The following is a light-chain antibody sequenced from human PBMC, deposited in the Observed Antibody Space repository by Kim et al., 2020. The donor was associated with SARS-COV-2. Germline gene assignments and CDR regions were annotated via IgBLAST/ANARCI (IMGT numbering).Light chain of an antibody. V-gene: IGLV3-19*01. Sequence: SELTQDPAVSVALGQTVRITCQGDSLRSYYTSWYQQQPGQAPERVIYGKNTRPSGIPDRFSGSSSGNTASLIITGTQADDEADYYCNSPDSNGNHLVFGGGTQLTVL. CDR1: SLRSYY. CDR3: NSPDSNGNHLV. CDR2: GKN. J-gene: IGLJ3*02.